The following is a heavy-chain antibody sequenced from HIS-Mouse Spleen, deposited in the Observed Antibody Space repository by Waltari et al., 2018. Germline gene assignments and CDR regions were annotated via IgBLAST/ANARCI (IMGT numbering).Heavy chain of an antibody. CDR2: IYYSGNT. V-gene: IGHV4-39*07. D-gene: IGHD6-13*01. CDR3: AREIPYSSSWYDWYFDL. CDR1: GGSISSSRYY. J-gene: IGHJ2*01. Sequence: QLQLQESGPGLVKPSETLSLTCTVSGGSISSSRYYWCWIRQAPGKGLGWIGSIYYSGNTYYNPSLKSRVTISVDTSKNQFSLKLSSVTAADTAVYYCAREIPYSSSWYDWYFDLWGRGTLVTVSS.